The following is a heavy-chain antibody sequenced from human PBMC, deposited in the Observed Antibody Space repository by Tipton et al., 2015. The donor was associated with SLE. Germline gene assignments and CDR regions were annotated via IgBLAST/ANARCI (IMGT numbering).Heavy chain of an antibody. V-gene: IGHV3-21*03. CDR2: ISSSSSYI. Sequence: SLRLSCAASGFTFSSYSMNWVRQAPGKGLEWVSSISSSSSYIYYADSVKGRFTIPRDNAKNSLYLQMNSLRAEDTAVYYCARDLPYYYDSSGYQPYFDYWGQGTLVTVSS. D-gene: IGHD3-22*01. J-gene: IGHJ4*02. CDR3: ARDLPYYYDSSGYQPYFDY. CDR1: GFTFSSYS.